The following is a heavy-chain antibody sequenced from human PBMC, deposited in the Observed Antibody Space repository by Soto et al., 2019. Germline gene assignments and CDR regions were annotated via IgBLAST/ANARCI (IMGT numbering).Heavy chain of an antibody. CDR1: GFIFCKYV. J-gene: IGHJ4*02. V-gene: IGHV3-23*01. CDR3: AKRPRALLTFDY. CDR2: ISDSGGNS. D-gene: IGHD1-26*01. Sequence: GGALRLSCAASGFIFCKYVIRWVRLASGNGLEWVSSISDSGGNSYYADSVKGRFTISRDNSKNTLYLQMNSLRAEDTAIYYCAKRPRALLTFDYWGQGTLVTSPQ.